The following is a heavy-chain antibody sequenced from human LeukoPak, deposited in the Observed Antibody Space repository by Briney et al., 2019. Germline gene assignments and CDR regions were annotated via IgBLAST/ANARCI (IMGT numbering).Heavy chain of an antibody. J-gene: IGHJ6*03. Sequence: GRSLRLSCAASGFTFSSYAMHWVRQAPGKGLEWVAVISYDGSNKYYADSVKGRFTISRDNSKNTLYLQMNSLRAEDTAVYYCAKGIAAADNYYYYYMDVWGKGTTVTISS. CDR3: AKGIAAADNYYYYYMDV. D-gene: IGHD6-13*01. V-gene: IGHV3-30*04. CDR1: GFTFSSYA. CDR2: ISYDGSNK.